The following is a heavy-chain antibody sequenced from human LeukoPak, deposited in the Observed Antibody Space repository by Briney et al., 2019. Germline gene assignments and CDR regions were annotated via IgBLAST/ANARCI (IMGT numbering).Heavy chain of an antibody. D-gene: IGHD6-13*01. V-gene: IGHV4-59*08. CDR2: MYYSGST. Sequence: SETLSLTCTVSGGSISTYYWNWIRQSPGKGLEWIGYMYYSGSTNYNPSLKSRVTISVDTSKNESSLSLSSVTAEDTAMYYCARRLGSSADGILKYYFDYWGQGTLVTVSS. CDR3: ARRLGSSADGILKYYFDY. CDR1: GGSISTYY. J-gene: IGHJ4*02.